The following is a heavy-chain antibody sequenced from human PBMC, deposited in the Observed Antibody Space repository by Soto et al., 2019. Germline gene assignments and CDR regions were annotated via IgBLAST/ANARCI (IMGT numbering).Heavy chain of an antibody. D-gene: IGHD1-1*01. J-gene: IGHJ4*02. CDR1: GYSFTSHW. CDR3: ARPRTSNFYGPFEY. Sequence: GESLKISCKGSGYSFTSHWIGWVRQMPGRGLEWMGIIYPGDSDTRYSPSFQGQVSISADKSISTAYLQWSSLKASDTAMYYCARPRTSNFYGPFEYWGQGVLVTVSS. V-gene: IGHV5-51*01. CDR2: IYPGDSDT.